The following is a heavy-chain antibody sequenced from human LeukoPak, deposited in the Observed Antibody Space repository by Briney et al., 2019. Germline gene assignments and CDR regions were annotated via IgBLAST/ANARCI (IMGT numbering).Heavy chain of an antibody. Sequence: GGSLRLSCAASGFTFSSYSMNWVRQAPGKGLEWVSSISSSSSYIYYADSVKGRFTISRDNAKNSLYLQMNSLRAEDTAVYYCARVDEVRGVITYFDYWGQGTLVTVCS. CDR2: ISSSSSYI. CDR1: GFTFSSYS. V-gene: IGHV3-21*01. CDR3: ARVDEVRGVITYFDY. D-gene: IGHD3-10*01. J-gene: IGHJ4*02.